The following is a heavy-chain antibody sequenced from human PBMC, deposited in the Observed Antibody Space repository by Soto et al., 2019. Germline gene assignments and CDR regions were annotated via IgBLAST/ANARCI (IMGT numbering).Heavy chain of an antibody. V-gene: IGHV3-30*03. J-gene: IGHJ6*02. CDR2: ISYDGSNK. CDR1: GFTFSNYG. D-gene: IGHD2-15*01. Sequence: PGGSLRLSCAASGFTFSNYGMHWVRQAPGKGLEWVAVISYDGSNKYYADSVKGRFTISRDNSKNTLYLQMNSLRAEDTAVYYCSSWSDYYYYGMDVWGQGTTVTVSS. CDR3: SSWSDYYYYGMDV.